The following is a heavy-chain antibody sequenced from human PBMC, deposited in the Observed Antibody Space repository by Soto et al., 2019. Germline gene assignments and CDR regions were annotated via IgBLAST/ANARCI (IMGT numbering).Heavy chain of an antibody. CDR3: ARYSLIKGGWHPLGY. CDR2: IYYSGST. V-gene: IGHV4-30-4*01. CDR1: GGSISSGDYY. J-gene: IGHJ4*02. Sequence: QVQLQESGPGLVKPSQTLSLTCTVSGGSISSGDYYWSWIRQPPGKGLEWIGYIYYSGSTYYNPSLKSRVTISVDTSQNQFSQKLGSVTAADTAVYYCARYSLIKGGWHPLGYWGQGTLVTVSS. D-gene: IGHD2-21*01.